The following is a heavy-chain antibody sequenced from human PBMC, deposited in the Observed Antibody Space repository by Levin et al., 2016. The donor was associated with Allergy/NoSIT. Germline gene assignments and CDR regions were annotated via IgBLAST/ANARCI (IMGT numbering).Heavy chain of an antibody. J-gene: IGHJ3*02. Sequence: WIRQPPGKGLEWIGYIYYSGSTYYNPSLKSRVTISVDTSKNQFSLKLSSVTAADTAVYYCARGIYQLPPSLDAFDIWGQGTMVTVSS. CDR3: ARGIYQLPPSLDAFDI. CDR2: IYYSGST. V-gene: IGHV4-30-4*01. D-gene: IGHD2-2*01.